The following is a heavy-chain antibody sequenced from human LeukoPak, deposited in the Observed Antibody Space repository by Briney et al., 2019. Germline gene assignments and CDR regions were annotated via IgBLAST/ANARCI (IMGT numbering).Heavy chain of an antibody. D-gene: IGHD7-27*01. V-gene: IGHV4-34*01. Sequence: PSETLSLTCAVYGGSFSGYYWSWIRQPPGKGLEWIGEINHSGSTNYNPSLKSRVTISVDTSKNQFSLKLSSVTAADTAVYYCARDRLLSQNWGSKRYFDYWGQGTLVTVSS. J-gene: IGHJ4*02. CDR2: INHSGST. CDR1: GGSFSGYY. CDR3: ARDRLLSQNWGSKRYFDY.